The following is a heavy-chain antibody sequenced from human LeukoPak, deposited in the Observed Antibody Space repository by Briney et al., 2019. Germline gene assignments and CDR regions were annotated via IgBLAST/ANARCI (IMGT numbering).Heavy chain of an antibody. CDR1: GGSMSSFY. V-gene: IGHV4-4*07. Sequence: PSETLSLTCTVSGGSMSSFYWNWVRQPAGKGLQWIGRIYTSGVTNYNPSLKSRVTMSVDTSTNQFSLKLSSVTAADTAVYYCAREWTSGYGSGYPYYFDYWGPGTLVTVSS. CDR3: AREWTSGYGSGYPYYFDY. CDR2: IYTSGVT. J-gene: IGHJ4*02. D-gene: IGHD2-15*01.